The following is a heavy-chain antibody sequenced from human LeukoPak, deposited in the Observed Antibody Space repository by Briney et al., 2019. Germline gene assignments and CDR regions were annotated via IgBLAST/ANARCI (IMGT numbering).Heavy chain of an antibody. CDR3: AAVTARDGYRIDF. D-gene: IGHD5-24*01. V-gene: IGHV3-53*01. J-gene: IGHJ4*02. Sequence: QSGGALRLSCAASGFTVSSNYMSWVRQAPGKGLEWVSVIYTGGNAYYADSVKGRFTISRDNSKNTVYLQMNSLRAEDTAVYYCAAVTARDGYRIDFWGQGTLVTVSS. CDR1: GFTVSSNY. CDR2: IYTGGNA.